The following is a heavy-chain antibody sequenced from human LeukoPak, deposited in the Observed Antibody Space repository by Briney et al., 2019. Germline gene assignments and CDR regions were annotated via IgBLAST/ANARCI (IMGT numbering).Heavy chain of an antibody. V-gene: IGHV1-24*01. CDR2: FDPEDGET. J-gene: IGHJ4*02. D-gene: IGHD3-22*01. Sequence: ASVKVSCKVSGYTLTELSMHWVRQAPGKGLEWMGGFDPEDGETIYAQKFQGRATMTEDTSTDTAYMELSSLRSEDTAVYYCATDLLNHYYDSSGYYAHWGQGTLVTVSS. CDR1: GYTLTELS. CDR3: ATDLLNHYYDSSGYYAH.